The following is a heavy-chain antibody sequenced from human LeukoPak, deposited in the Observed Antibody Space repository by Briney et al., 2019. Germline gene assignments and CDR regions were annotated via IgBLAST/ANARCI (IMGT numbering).Heavy chain of an antibody. CDR2: ISTSSTFI. CDR1: GFSLSSYD. J-gene: IGHJ5*02. CDR3: ARADCSSSTCYLRSSWFDP. V-gene: IGHV3-21*01. Sequence: GGSLRLSCAASGFSLSSYDMNWVRQTPGKGLEWVSSISTSSTFIYYAYSVKGRFTISRDNAKNSLYLQMNSLSAEDTAVYYCARADCSSSTCYLRSSWFDPWGQGTLVTVSS. D-gene: IGHD2/OR15-2a*01.